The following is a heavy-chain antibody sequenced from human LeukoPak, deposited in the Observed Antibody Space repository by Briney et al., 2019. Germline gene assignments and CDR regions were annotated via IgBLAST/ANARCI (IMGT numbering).Heavy chain of an antibody. J-gene: IGHJ4*02. CDR1: GYTFTGYY. CDR2: INPKSGGT. Sequence: ASVKVSCKASGYTFTGYYMHWVRQAPGQGLEWMGWINPKSGGTNYAQKFQGRVTMTRDTSISTAYMELSSLRSGDTAVYYCARDSPSDYYDSSGYDYWGQGTLVTVSS. CDR3: ARDSPSDYYDSSGYDY. V-gene: IGHV1-2*02. D-gene: IGHD3-22*01.